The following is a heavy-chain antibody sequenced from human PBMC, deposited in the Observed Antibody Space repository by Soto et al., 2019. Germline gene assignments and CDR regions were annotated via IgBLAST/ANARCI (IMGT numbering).Heavy chain of an antibody. J-gene: IGHJ4*02. CDR2: INAGNGST. CDR1: GYTFTSYA. CDR3: ASGIQLWLRRINNGYSG. D-gene: IGHD5-18*01. Sequence: GASVKVSCKASGYTFTSYAMHCVRQAPGQRLEWMGWINAGNGSTNYAQRFQDRVTITADESTNTVYMELSSLRSEDTAVYFCASGIQLWLRRINNGYSGWGQGTLVTVSS. V-gene: IGHV1-3*01.